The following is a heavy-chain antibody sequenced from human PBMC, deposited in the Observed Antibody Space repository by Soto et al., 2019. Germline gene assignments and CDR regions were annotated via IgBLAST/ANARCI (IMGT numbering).Heavy chain of an antibody. CDR1: GFTFSGHW. V-gene: IGHV3-74*01. D-gene: IGHD6-13*01. J-gene: IGHJ4*02. CDR3: TREYTSSRYFDY. CDR2: ISTDGSSA. Sequence: GGSLRLSCAASGFTFSGHWMHWVRQSPGKGLVWVSRISTDGSSASYADSVKGRFTISRDNAKNTLYVQMNSLTAEDTAVYYCTREYTSSRYFDYWGQGTLVTVSS.